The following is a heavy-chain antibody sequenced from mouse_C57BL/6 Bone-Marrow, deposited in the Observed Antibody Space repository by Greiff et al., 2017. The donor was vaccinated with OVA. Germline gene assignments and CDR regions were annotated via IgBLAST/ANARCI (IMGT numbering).Heavy chain of an antibody. CDR1: GFSLSTFGMG. V-gene: IGHV8-8*01. D-gene: IGHD2-4*01. J-gene: IGHJ2*01. CDR2: LWWDDAK. Sequence: QVQLKESGPGILQPSQTLSLTCSFSGFSLSTFGMGVGWIRQPSGKGLEWLAHLWWDDAKYYNPALKSRLTISKDTTKNQVCLKIANVDTADTATYYCARIAYYYDYLFDYWGQGTTLTVSS. CDR3: ARIAYYYDYLFDY.